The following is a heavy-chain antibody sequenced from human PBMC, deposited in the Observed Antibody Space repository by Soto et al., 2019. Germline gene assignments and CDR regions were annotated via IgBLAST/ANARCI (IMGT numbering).Heavy chain of an antibody. V-gene: IGHV4-4*07. Sequence: PSETLSLTCTVSGDSISPYYWSWIRHPAGKGLEWIGRVYTSGSTIYNPSLESRVAMSVDTSNNQFSLKLTSVTADDTAVYYCARDKVEMATIFDHWGQGTLVTVSS. CDR2: VYTSGST. D-gene: IGHD5-12*01. CDR1: GDSISPYY. CDR3: ARDKVEMATIFDH. J-gene: IGHJ4*02.